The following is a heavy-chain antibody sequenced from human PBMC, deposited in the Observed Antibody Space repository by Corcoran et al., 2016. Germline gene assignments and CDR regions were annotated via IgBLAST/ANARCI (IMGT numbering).Heavy chain of an antibody. D-gene: IGHD3-10*01. Sequence: QLQLQESGPGLVKPSETLSLTCTVSAGSISSSSYSWGWIRQPPGKGLEWIGSIYYSGSTYYNPSLKSRVTISVDTSKNQFSLKLSSVTAADTAVYYCAREKYYYGSGSYYNGVGFDPWGHGTLVTGSS. CDR1: AGSISSSSYS. V-gene: IGHV4-39*07. CDR3: AREKYYYGSGSYYNGVGFDP. J-gene: IGHJ5*02. CDR2: IYYSGST.